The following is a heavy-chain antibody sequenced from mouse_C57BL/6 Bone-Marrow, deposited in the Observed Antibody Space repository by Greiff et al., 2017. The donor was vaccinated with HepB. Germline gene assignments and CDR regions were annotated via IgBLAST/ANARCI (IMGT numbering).Heavy chain of an antibody. Sequence: QVQLQQPGAELVKPGASVKLSCKASGYTFTSYWMHWVKQRPGQGLEWIGMIHPNSGSTNYNEKFKSKATLTVDKSSSTAYMQLSSLTSEDSAVYYCARDSSNFYWYFDVWGTGTTVTVSS. V-gene: IGHV1-64*01. J-gene: IGHJ1*03. CDR3: ARDSSNFYWYFDV. CDR2: IHPNSGST. D-gene: IGHD2-5*01. CDR1: GYTFTSYW.